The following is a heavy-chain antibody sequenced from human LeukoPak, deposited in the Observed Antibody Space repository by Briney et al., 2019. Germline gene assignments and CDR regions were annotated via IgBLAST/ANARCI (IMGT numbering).Heavy chain of an antibody. CDR1: GFTFTDHY. CDR3: TREDYYYASGH. Sequence: GSLRLSCAASGFTFTDHYMSWVRQAPGKGLEWVSYISSGGDIIYYADSVKGRFTVSRDNAKNSLYLQMNSLRAEDTAVYYCTREDYYYASGHWAQGTLVTVSS. D-gene: IGHD3-10*01. CDR2: ISSGGDII. V-gene: IGHV3-11*04. J-gene: IGHJ4*02.